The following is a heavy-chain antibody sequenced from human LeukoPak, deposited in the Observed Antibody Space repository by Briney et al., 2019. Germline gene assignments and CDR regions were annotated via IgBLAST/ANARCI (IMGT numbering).Heavy chain of an antibody. CDR1: GFTFIDYD. CDR3: ARGGIQVSGIDEFDY. Sequence: GGSLRLSCAASGFTFIDYDMHWVRQVIGKGLEWVSAICIRGDTHYTGSVKRRFTISRENAESSLYLQMNSLRAEDTAVYYCARGGIQVSGIDEFDYWGQGTLVTVSS. V-gene: IGHV3-13*01. J-gene: IGHJ4*02. CDR2: ICIRGDT. D-gene: IGHD6-19*01.